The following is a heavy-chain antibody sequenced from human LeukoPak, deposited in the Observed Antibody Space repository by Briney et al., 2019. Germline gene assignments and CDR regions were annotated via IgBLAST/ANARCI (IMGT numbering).Heavy chain of an antibody. D-gene: IGHD6-19*01. V-gene: IGHV3-49*03. CDR3: SRGSGWLSVY. CDR1: GFTFDDYL. Sequence: GGSLRLSCTASGFTFDDYLMSWFRQAPGKGLEWIGFISGGTTEYAASVKGRFTISRDDSTSIAYLQMNSLTTEDTAVYYCSRGSGWLSVYWGQGTLVTVSS. J-gene: IGHJ4*02. CDR2: ISGGTT.